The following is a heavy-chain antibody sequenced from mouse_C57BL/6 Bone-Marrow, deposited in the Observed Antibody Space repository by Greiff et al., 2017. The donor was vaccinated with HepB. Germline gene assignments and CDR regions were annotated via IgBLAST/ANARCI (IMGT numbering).Heavy chain of an antibody. CDR1: GFTFSSYT. Sequence: EVQVVASGGGLVKPGGSLKLSCAASGFTFSSYTMSWVRQTPEKRLEWVATSSGGSGNTYYPDSVKGRFTISGDNAKNTLYLTMSSLRSEDTSLYYWASLYSFAYWGQGTLVTVSA. V-gene: IGHV5-9*01. CDR2: SSGGSGNT. CDR3: ASLYSFAY. D-gene: IGHD1-1*01. J-gene: IGHJ3*01.